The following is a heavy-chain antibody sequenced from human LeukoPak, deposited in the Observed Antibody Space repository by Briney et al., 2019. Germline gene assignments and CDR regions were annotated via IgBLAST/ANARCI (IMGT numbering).Heavy chain of an antibody. CDR2: IIPILGIA. D-gene: IGHD3-22*01. CDR3: ARDLREYYYDSSGHLDI. CDR1: GGTFSSYT. Sequence: SVKVSCKASGGTFSSYTISWVRQAPGQGLEWMGRIIPILGIANYAQKFQGRVTITADKSTSTAYMELSSLRSEDTAVYYCARDLREYYYDSSGHLDIWGQGTMVTVSS. J-gene: IGHJ3*02. V-gene: IGHV1-69*04.